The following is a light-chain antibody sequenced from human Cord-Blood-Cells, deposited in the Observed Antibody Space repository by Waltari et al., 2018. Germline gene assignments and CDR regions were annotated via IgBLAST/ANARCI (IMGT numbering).Light chain of an antibody. Sequence: DIQMTQPPSSLSASVGERVTITCRASQSISSYLNWYQQKPGKAPKLLIYAASSLQSGVPSRFSGSGSGTDFTLTISSLQPEDFATYYCQQSYSTPRGFGQGTKVEIK. CDR2: AAS. CDR1: QSISSY. J-gene: IGKJ1*01. CDR3: QQSYSTPRG. V-gene: IGKV1-39*01.